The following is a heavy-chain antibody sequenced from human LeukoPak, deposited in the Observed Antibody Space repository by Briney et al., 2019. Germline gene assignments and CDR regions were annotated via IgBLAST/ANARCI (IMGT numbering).Heavy chain of an antibody. D-gene: IGHD1-26*01. Sequence: GRSLRLSCAASGFTFSRYAMHWVRQAPGKGLEWVALISYDDPDKYYADSVKGRFTISRDDSKNTLYMQMNSLRAEDTAVYYCAKALNEKSWACDYWGQGTLVTVSS. V-gene: IGHV3-30*18. CDR1: GFTFSRYA. CDR3: AKALNEKSWACDY. J-gene: IGHJ4*02. CDR2: ISYDDPDK.